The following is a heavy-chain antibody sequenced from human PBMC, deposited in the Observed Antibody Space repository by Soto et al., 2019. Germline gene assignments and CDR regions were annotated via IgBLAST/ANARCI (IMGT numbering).Heavy chain of an antibody. Sequence: ASVKVSCKASGYTFTSYGISWVRQAPGQGLEWMGWISAYNGNTNYAQKLQGRVTMTTGTSTSTAYMELRSLRSDDTAVYYCARYYYGSGSSEQHYHQFYGMDVWGQGTTVTVSS. CDR3: ARYYYGSGSSEQHYHQFYGMDV. CDR2: ISAYNGNT. D-gene: IGHD3-10*01. V-gene: IGHV1-18*01. J-gene: IGHJ6*02. CDR1: GYTFTSYG.